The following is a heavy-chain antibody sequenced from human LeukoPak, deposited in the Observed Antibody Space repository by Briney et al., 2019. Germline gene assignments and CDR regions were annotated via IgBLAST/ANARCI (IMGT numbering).Heavy chain of an antibody. V-gene: IGHV1-2*02. Sequence: ASVKVSCKASGYTFTVYYMHWVRQAPGQGLEWMGWINPNSGGTNFAQKFQGRVTMTRDTSISTAYMELSRLRSDDTAVYYCARAYVDTAMGPRRFDPWGQGTLVTVSS. CDR2: INPNSGGT. CDR1: GYTFTVYY. D-gene: IGHD5-18*01. CDR3: ARAYVDTAMGPRRFDP. J-gene: IGHJ5*02.